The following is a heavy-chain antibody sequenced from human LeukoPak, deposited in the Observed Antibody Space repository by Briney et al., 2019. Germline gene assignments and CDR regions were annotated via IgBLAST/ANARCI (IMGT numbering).Heavy chain of an antibody. Sequence: SKTLSLTCTVSGGSISSSSYYWGWIRQPPGKGLEWIGSIYYSGSTYYNPSLKSRVTISVDTSKNQFSLKLSSVTAADTAVYYCARHSDWGSVVRAFDIWGQGTMVTVSS. J-gene: IGHJ3*02. CDR1: GGSISSSSYY. CDR3: ARHSDWGSVVRAFDI. CDR2: IYYSGST. V-gene: IGHV4-39*01. D-gene: IGHD7-27*01.